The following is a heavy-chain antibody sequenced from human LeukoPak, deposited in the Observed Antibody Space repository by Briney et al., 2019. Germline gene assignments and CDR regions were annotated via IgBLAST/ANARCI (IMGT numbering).Heavy chain of an antibody. D-gene: IGHD4-17*01. J-gene: IGHJ6*03. V-gene: IGHV3-7*01. CDR1: GFTFSSYW. CDR2: IKQDGSEK. CDR3: ARDATTAPYWYYYMDV. Sequence: GGSLRLSCAASGFTFSSYWMSWFRQAPGKGLEWVANIKQDGSEKYYVDSVKGRFTISRDNAKNSLYLQMNSLRAEDTAVYYCARDATTAPYWYYYMDVWGKGTTVTVSS.